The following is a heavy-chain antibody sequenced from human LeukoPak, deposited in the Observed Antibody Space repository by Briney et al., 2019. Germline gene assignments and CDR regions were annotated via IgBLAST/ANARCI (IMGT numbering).Heavy chain of an antibody. CDR3: ARVDIVLMMYAIDY. J-gene: IGHJ4*02. CDR2: INHSGST. Sequence: SETLSLTCAVYGGSFSGYYWSWIRQPPGKGLEWIGEINHSGSTNYNPSLKSRVTISVDTSKNQFSLKLSSVTAADTAVYYCARVDIVLMMYAIDYWGQGTLVTVFS. V-gene: IGHV4-34*01. D-gene: IGHD2-8*01. CDR1: GGSFSGYY.